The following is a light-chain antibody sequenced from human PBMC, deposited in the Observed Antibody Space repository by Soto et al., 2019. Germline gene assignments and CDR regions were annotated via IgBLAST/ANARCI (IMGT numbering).Light chain of an antibody. CDR1: QSISSY. J-gene: IGKJ1*01. Sequence: DIHMTQSPSSLPASVGDRVTITCRASQSISSYLNWYQQKPGKAPKLLIYAASSLQSGVPSRFSGSGSGTDFTLTISCLQSEDFATYYCQQYYSYPWTFGQGTKV. V-gene: IGKV1-39*01. CDR3: QQYYSYPWT. CDR2: AAS.